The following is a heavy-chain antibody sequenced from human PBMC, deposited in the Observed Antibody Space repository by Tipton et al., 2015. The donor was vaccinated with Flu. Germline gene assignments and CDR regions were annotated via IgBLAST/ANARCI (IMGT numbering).Heavy chain of an antibody. CDR1: GDSMNTYK. D-gene: IGHD2-15*01. V-gene: IGHV4-59*01. J-gene: IGHJ6*02. Sequence: GLVKPSETLSLTCTVSGDSMNTYKWSWIRQPPGKGLEWIAFIYSSGGTNYNPSLKSRVTISVDTSKNQFSLKVTSVTAADTAVYYCARGCRYCSGGRRDVMDVWGQGTTVTVSS. CDR2: IYSSGGT. CDR3: ARGCRYCSGGRRDVMDV.